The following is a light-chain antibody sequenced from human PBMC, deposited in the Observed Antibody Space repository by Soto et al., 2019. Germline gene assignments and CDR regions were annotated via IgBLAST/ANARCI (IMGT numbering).Light chain of an antibody. V-gene: IGKV4-1*01. CDR3: QQYFSTPPA. CDR2: WAS. J-gene: IGKJ1*01. CDR1: QSVLYSSNNKNY. Sequence: DIVMTQSPDSLPVSLGGRATINCKSSQSVLYSSNNKNYLAWYQQKPGQPPTLLIYWASTRESGVPDRFSGSGSGTDFTLTISSLQAEDVAVYYCQQYFSTPPAFGQGTRWIS.